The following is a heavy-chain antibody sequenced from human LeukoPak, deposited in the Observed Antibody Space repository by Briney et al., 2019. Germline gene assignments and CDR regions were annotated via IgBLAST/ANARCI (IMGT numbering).Heavy chain of an antibody. Sequence: PGGSLRLSCAASGFTFSNYWMHWVRQAPGKGLVWVSRINSGGSTTNYADSVKGRFTLSRDNAKNTVYLQMNSLRAEDTAVYYCVRLLDVDYWGQGTLVAVSS. J-gene: IGHJ4*02. D-gene: IGHD3-3*01. CDR2: INSGGSTT. V-gene: IGHV3-74*01. CDR1: GFTFSNYW. CDR3: VRLLDVDY.